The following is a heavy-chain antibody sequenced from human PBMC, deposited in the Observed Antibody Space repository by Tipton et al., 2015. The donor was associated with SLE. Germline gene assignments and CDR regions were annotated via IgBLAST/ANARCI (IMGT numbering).Heavy chain of an antibody. V-gene: IGHV4-39*07. CDR1: GGSISSSSYY. Sequence: TLSLTCIVSGGSISSSSYYWGWIRQPPGKRLEWIGSIYYSGSTYYNPSLKSRVTISVDASKNQFSLKLSSVTAADTAVYYCAREPSMVGAFDIWGQGTMVTVSS. D-gene: IGHD3-10*01. CDR2: IYYSGST. J-gene: IGHJ3*02. CDR3: AREPSMVGAFDI.